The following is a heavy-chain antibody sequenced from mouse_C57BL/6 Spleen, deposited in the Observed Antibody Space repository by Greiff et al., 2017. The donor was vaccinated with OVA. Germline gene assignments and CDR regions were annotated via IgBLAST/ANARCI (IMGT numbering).Heavy chain of an antibody. CDR2: IYPGDGDT. CDR3: ARGYSYFDY. J-gene: IGHJ2*01. V-gene: IGHV1-82*01. D-gene: IGHD2-14*01. Sequence: VQRVESGPELVKPGASVKISCKASGYAFSSSWMNWVKQRPGKGLEWIGRIYPGDGDTNYNGKFKGKATLTADKSSSTAYMQLSSLTSEDSAVYFCARGYSYFDYWGQGTTLTVSS. CDR1: GYAFSSSW.